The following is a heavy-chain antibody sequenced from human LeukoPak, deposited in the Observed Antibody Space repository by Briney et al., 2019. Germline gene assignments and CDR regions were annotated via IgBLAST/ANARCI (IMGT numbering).Heavy chain of an antibody. CDR2: IYYSGST. CDR1: GGSISSGDYY. CDR3: ARAAITEYYYGSGSYYPGSAFDI. Sequence: PSETLSLTCTVSGGSISSGDYYWSWIRQPPGKGLEWIGYIYYSGSTYYNPSLKSRVTISVDTSKNQFSLKLSSVTAADTAVYYCARAAITEYYYGSGSYYPGSAFDIWGQGTMVTVSS. V-gene: IGHV4-30-4*01. D-gene: IGHD3-10*01. J-gene: IGHJ3*02.